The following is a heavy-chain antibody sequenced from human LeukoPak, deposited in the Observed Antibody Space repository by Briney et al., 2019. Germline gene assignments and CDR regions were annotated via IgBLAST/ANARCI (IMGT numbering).Heavy chain of an antibody. D-gene: IGHD3-3*01. J-gene: IGHJ4*02. Sequence: GGSLRLSCAASGFTVSSNYMSWVPQAPGKGLEWVSVIYSGGSTYYADCVEGRFTISRENHKNTLYLQMNSLRAENTAVYYCARGKRFLEWLPEYYFDYWGQGTLVTASS. CDR3: ARGKRFLEWLPEYYFDY. CDR2: IYSGGST. V-gene: IGHV3-66*01. CDR1: GFTVSSNY.